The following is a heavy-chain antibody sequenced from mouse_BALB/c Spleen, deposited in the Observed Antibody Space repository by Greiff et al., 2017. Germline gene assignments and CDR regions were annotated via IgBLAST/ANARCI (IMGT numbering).Heavy chain of an antibody. CDR3: ARKGVSGYAMDY. CDR2: INPSTGYT. V-gene: IGHV1-7*01. Sequence: VQLVESGAELAKPGASVKMSCKASGYTFTSYWMHWVKQRPGQGLEWIGYINPSTGYTEYNQKFKDKATLTADKSSSTAYMQLSSLTSEDSAVYYCARKGVSGYAMDYWGQGTSVTVSS. J-gene: IGHJ4*01. CDR1: GYTFTSYW.